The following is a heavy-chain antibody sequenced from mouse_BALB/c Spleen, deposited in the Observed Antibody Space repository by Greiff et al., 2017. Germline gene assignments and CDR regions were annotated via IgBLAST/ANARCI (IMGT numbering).Heavy chain of an antibody. CDR1: GFNIKDTY. CDR2: IDPANGNT. V-gene: IGHV14-3*02. Sequence: EVKLQESGAELVKPGASVKLSCTASGFNIKDTYMHWVKQRPEQGLEWIGRIDPANGNTKYDPKFQGKATITADTSSNTAYLQLSSLTSEDTAVYYSAKDEGYAMDYWGQGTSVTVSS. J-gene: IGHJ4*01. CDR3: AKDEGYAMDY.